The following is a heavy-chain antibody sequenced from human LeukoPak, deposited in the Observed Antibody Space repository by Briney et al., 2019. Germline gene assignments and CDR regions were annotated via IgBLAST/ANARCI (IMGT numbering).Heavy chain of an antibody. Sequence: PGRSLRLSCAASGFTFSSYGMHWVRQAPGKGLEWVAVIWYDGSKKYYADSVKGRFTISRDNSKNTLYLQMNSLRVEDTAVYYCARSHPRTSVFDFGGQGTMVTLSS. CDR2: IWYDGSKK. CDR1: GFTFSSYG. CDR3: ARSHPRTSVFDF. V-gene: IGHV3-33*08. J-gene: IGHJ3*01. D-gene: IGHD5/OR15-5a*01.